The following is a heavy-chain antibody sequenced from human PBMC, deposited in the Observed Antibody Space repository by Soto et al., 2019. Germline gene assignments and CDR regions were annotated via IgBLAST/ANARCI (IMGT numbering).Heavy chain of an antibody. CDR3: ASGSLYGSGSYPVDY. D-gene: IGHD3-10*01. V-gene: IGHV1-69*08. CDR2: IIPLFGTL. CDR1: GGTFSNHL. J-gene: IGHJ4*01. Sequence: QVQLVQSGAEVKKPGSSVNVSCKASGGTFSNHLISWMRQAPGQELEWMGTIIPLFGTLNYAQKLQGRVTLSADRSTSTAYMELSSLISDDTAVYYCASGSLYGSGSYPVDYWGQGTLVTVSS.